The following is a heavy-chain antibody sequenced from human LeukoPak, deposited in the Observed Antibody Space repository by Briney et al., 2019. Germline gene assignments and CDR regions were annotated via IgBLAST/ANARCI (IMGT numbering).Heavy chain of an antibody. Sequence: PGRSLRLSCAASGFTFSFQGMHWVRQAPGKGLEWVAVISNDGSNKYYADSVKGRFTISRDNSKNTLYLQMNSLRAEDTAVYYCARGGYYGLGNDFRFDPWGQGTLVTVSS. D-gene: IGHD3-10*01. V-gene: IGHV3-30*03. J-gene: IGHJ5*02. CDR1: GFTFSFQG. CDR2: ISNDGSNK. CDR3: ARGGYYGLGNDFRFDP.